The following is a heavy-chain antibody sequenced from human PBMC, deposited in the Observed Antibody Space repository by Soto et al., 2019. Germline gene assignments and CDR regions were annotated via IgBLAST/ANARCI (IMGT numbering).Heavy chain of an antibody. V-gene: IGHV3-74*01. Sequence: PGGSLRLSCAASGFTFSNYWMHWVRQAPGKGMVRVSRVNGDGSSTFYADSVKGRFTISRDNAENTVFLQMNSLRAEDTAVYYCARDNWNTVWGQGTMVTVSS. D-gene: IGHD1-20*01. CDR3: ARDNWNTV. CDR2: VNGDGSST. CDR1: GFTFSNYW. J-gene: IGHJ3*01.